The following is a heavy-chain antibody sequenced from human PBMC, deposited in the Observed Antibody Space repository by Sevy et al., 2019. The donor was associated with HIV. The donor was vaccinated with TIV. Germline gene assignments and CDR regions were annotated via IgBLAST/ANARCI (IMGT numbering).Heavy chain of an antibody. CDR1: GGSITSLY. Sequence: SETLSLTCTVSGGSITSLYWNWIRQPPGKGLECIANIYYNGHINYDPPLKSRVTLSLDTSKNQFSLRLSSVTAADTAMYYCAGENAWGRGYSWGQGTLVTVSS. CDR2: IYYNGHI. V-gene: IGHV4-59*08. J-gene: IGHJ4*02. D-gene: IGHD1-26*01. CDR3: AGENAWGRGYS.